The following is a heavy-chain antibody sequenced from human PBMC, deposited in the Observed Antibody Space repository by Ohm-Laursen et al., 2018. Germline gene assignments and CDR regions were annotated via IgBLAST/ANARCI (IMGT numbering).Heavy chain of an antibody. V-gene: IGHV4-4*07. J-gene: IGHJ4*02. CDR1: GGSISSNY. CDR2: IYSSGST. Sequence: GTLSLTCIVSGGSISSNYWSWIRQPAGKGLEWIGRIYSSGSTNYNPSLKSRVTMSVDTSKNQFSLNLNSGTAADTAVYYCAREVYYGSGTIRGDYWGQGTLVTVSS. D-gene: IGHD3-10*01. CDR3: AREVYYGSGTIRGDY.